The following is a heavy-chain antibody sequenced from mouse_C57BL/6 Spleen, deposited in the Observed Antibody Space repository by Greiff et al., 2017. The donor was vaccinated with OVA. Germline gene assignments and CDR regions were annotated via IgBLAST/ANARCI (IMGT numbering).Heavy chain of an antibody. D-gene: IGHD3-1*01. CDR2: IYPGHGIT. J-gene: IGHJ2*01. V-gene: IGHV1-76*01. CDR1: GYTFTAHY. Sequence: QVQLQQSGAELVKPGASVKLSCKASGYTFTAHYLNWVKQRPGQGLEWIAWIYPGHGITYYNEKFKGKATLTAEKSSSTAYMQLSSLTSADSAVYISARWGLRARYYYFDYWGQGTTLTVSS. CDR3: ARWGLRARYYYFDY.